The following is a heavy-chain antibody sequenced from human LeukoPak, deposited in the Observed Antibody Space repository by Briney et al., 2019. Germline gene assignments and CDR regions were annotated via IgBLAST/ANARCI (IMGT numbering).Heavy chain of an antibody. CDR3: AATGR. J-gene: IGHJ4*02. CDR2: INERGGA. V-gene: IGHV3-11*04. Sequence: GGSLRLSCVGSGLALREYHVTWVREAPGKGLEWVSDINERGGANYADSVKGRFTISGDNAKSSVYLEMKRLRVEDTAMYYCAATGRWGQGALVSVSS. CDR1: GLALREYH.